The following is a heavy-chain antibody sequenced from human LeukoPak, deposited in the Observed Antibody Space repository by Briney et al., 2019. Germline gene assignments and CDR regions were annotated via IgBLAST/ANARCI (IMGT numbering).Heavy chain of an antibody. J-gene: IGHJ4*02. CDR2: IYFSGST. D-gene: IGHD6-19*01. V-gene: IGHV4-31*03. Sequence: SETLSLTCTVSGGSISSGGYYWSWIRQHPGKGLEWIGYIYFSGSTYYNPSLKSRLTISVDTSKNQFSLRLTSETAADTAVYYCARYQYSSGWYYFDYWGQGTLVTVSS. CDR3: ARYQYSSGWYYFDY. CDR1: GGSISSGGYY.